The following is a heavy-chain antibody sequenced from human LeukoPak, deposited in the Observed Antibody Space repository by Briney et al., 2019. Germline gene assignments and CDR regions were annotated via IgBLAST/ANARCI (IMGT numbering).Heavy chain of an antibody. CDR2: FFTGGRT. CDR3: ARAYCTSANCYGPYYYYGMDV. J-gene: IGHJ6*02. Sequence: PGGSLRLSCAASGFTVSDNYMNWVRQAPGKGLEWVSGFFTGGRTYYADSVKGRFTMSRDNSKNTLFLEMNTLRADDTAIYYCARAYCTSANCYGPYYYYGMDVWGQGTPVTVSS. CDR1: GFTVSDNY. V-gene: IGHV3-53*01. D-gene: IGHD2-2*01.